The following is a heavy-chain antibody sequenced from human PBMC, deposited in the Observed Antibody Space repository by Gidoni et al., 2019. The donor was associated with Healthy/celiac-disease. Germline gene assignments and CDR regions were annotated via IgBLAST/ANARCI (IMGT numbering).Heavy chain of an antibody. D-gene: IGHD6-13*01. J-gene: IGHJ4*02. CDR3: ARSYGYSSSWPFDY. CDR1: GFPFRSYA. CDR2: ISYDGSNK. Sequence: QVQLVESGGGVVQPGRSLRLSCAASGFPFRSYAMHWVRQAPGKGLEWVAVISYDGSNKYYADSVKGRFTISRDNSKNTLYLQMNSLRAEDTAVYYCARSYGYSSSWPFDYWGQGTLVTVSS. V-gene: IGHV3-30-3*01.